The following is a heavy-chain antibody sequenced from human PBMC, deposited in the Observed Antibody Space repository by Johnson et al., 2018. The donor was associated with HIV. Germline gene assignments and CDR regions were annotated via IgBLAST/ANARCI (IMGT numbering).Heavy chain of an antibody. J-gene: IGHJ3*02. D-gene: IGHD2-15*01. CDR3: ARVHCSGGNCYFWALGWAFDI. CDR2: VSYETTNK. Sequence: QVQLVESGGGVVQAGRSLRLSCAASGFSFSSYALHWVRQAPGKGLEWVAAVSYETTNKHYVDSVEGRFTIPRDTAKNSLYLQMNSLRAEASAVYYCARVHCSGGNCYFWALGWAFDIWGQGTMVTVSS. CDR1: GFSFSSYA. V-gene: IGHV3-30-3*01.